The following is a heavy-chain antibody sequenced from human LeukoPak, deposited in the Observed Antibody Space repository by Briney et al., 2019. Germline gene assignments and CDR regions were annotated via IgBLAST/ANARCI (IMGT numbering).Heavy chain of an antibody. CDR1: GDSVSSNSVV. D-gene: IGHD5-12*01. V-gene: IGHV6-1*01. J-gene: IGHJ4*02. CDR3: GRAPTGHSSYDWLRPIDF. Sequence: SQTLSLTCAISGDSVSSNSVVWNWIRQSASRGLEWLGRTYYRSKWYNDYAVSVKSRITINPDTSKNQFSLQLNSVAPDDTAVYYCGRAPTGHSSYDWLRPIDFWGQGTLVTVSS. CDR2: TYYRSKWYN.